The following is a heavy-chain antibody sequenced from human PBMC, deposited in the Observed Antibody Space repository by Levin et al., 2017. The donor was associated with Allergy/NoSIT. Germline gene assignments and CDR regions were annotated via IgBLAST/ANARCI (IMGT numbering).Heavy chain of an antibody. CDR3: AKDRPTVTSRFDC. Sequence: GASVKVSCAASGFTFSSYAVSWVRQAPGKGLEWVSTVSASGATPYYAASVKGRFTISRDNSKNTLYLQMSSLRVEDTAIYYCAKDRPTVTSRFDCWGQGSLVTVSS. D-gene: IGHD4-17*01. CDR1: GFTFSSYA. CDR2: VSASGATP. J-gene: IGHJ4*02. V-gene: IGHV3-23*01.